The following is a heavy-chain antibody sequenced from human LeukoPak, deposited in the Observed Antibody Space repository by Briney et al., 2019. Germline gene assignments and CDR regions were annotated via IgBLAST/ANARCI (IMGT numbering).Heavy chain of an antibody. Sequence: ASVKVSCKASGYTFTGYYMHWVRQAPGQGLEWMGWINPNSGGTNYAQKFQGRVTTTRDTSISTAYMELSRLRSDDTAVYYCARSYGGRDGYNDYWGQGTLVTVSS. CDR1: GYTFTGYY. D-gene: IGHD5-24*01. CDR3: ARSYGGRDGYNDY. J-gene: IGHJ4*02. V-gene: IGHV1-2*02. CDR2: INPNSGGT.